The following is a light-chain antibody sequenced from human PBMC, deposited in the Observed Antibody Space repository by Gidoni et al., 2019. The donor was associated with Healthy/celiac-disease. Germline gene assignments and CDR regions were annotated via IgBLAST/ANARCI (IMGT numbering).Light chain of an antibody. Sequence: QSVLTQPPSVSEAPGQRVTISFTGSSSNIGAGYDVHWSQQLPGTAPKLLIYGNSNRPSGVPDRFSGSKSGTSASLAITGLQAEDEADYYCQSYDSSLSGWVFGGGTKLTVL. CDR3: QSYDSSLSGWV. CDR2: GNS. CDR1: SSNIGAGYD. J-gene: IGLJ3*02. V-gene: IGLV1-40*01.